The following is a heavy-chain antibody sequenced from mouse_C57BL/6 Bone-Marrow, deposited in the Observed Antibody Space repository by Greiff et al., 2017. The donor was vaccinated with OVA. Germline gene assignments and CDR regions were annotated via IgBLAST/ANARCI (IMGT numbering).Heavy chain of an antibody. D-gene: IGHD1-1*01. Sequence: EVNLVESGGGLVQPGESLKLSCESYEYEFPSHDMSWVRKTPEKRLELVAAINSDGGSTYYPDTMERRFIISRDNTKKTLYLQISSLRSENTALYDCASPCYYGSDYTMDYWGQGTSVTVSS. CDR1: EYEFPSHD. CDR2: INSDGGST. CDR3: ASPCYYGSDYTMDY. J-gene: IGHJ4*01. V-gene: IGHV5-2*01.